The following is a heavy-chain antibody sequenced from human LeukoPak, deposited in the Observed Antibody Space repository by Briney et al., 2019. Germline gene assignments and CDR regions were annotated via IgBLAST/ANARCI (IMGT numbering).Heavy chain of an antibody. CDR3: AKRSDYGGNWNHFDY. J-gene: IGHJ4*02. D-gene: IGHD4-23*01. Sequence: PGGSLRLSCAASGFTFSTYGMSWVRQAPGKGLEWVSAIKTSGGSTYYADSVKGRFTISRDDSKNTLYLQMNSLRAEDTAVYYCAKRSDYGGNWNHFDYWGQGTLVTVSS. CDR1: GFTFSTYG. V-gene: IGHV3-23*01. CDR2: IKTSGGST.